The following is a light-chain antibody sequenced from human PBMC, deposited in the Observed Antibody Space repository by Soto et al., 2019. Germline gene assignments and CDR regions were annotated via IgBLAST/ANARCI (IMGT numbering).Light chain of an antibody. CDR1: SSDVGNYKY. CDR3: FSYTSSGTYV. J-gene: IGLJ1*01. Sequence: QSALTQPASVSGSPGQSITISCTGTSSDVGNYKYVSWYQQHPGKAPKPMIYEVSNRPSGVSNRFSGSKSGNTASLTISGLQAGDETDYYCFSYTSSGTYVFGTGTKLTVL. V-gene: IGLV2-14*01. CDR2: EVS.